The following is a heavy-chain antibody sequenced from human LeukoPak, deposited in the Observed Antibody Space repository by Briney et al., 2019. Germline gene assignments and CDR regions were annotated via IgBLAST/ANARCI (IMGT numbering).Heavy chain of an antibody. J-gene: IGHJ4*02. CDR1: GFTFSSYA. CDR3: AKGRPRDSSGCLDY. CDR2: ISGSGGST. Sequence: GGSLRLSCAASGFTFSSYAMSWVRQAPGKGLEWVSVISGSGGSTYYADSVKGRFTISRDNSKNTLYLQMNSLRAEDTAVYYCAKGRPRDSSGCLDYWGQGTLVTVSS. D-gene: IGHD3-22*01. V-gene: IGHV3-23*01.